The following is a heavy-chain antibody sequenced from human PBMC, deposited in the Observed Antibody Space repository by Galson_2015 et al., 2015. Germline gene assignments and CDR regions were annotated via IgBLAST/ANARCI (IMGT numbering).Heavy chain of an antibody. J-gene: IGHJ3*02. CDR1: GFTFSSYE. D-gene: IGHD3-16*01. CDR2: ISSSGSTI. CDR3: ARELGGGLRRDALDI. Sequence: SLRLSCAASGFTFSSYEMNWVRQAPGKGLEWVSYISSSGSTIYYADSVKGRFTISRDNAKNSLYLQMNSLRAEDTAVYYCARELGGGLRRDALDIWGQGTMVTVSS. V-gene: IGHV3-48*03.